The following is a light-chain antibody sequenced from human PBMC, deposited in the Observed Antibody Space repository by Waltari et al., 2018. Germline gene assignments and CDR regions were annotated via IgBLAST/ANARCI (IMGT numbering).Light chain of an antibody. CDR1: QTVLYSANTKNY. CDR3: QQHYTTPWT. J-gene: IGKJ1*01. CDR2: WAS. Sequence: DIVMTQSPDSLAVSLGERATINCKSSQTVLYSANTKNYLTWYQHKPGQPPKLLISWASIRESGVPDRVTGSGSGTDFTLTISSLQAEDVAVYYCQQHYTTPWTFGQGTKVEIK. V-gene: IGKV4-1*01.